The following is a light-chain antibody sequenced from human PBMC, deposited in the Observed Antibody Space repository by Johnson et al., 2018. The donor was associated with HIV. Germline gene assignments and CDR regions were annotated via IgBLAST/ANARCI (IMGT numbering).Light chain of an antibody. CDR3: GTWDSSLSFYF. Sequence: QSVLTQPPSVSAAPGQRVTISCSGSSFNIGNNYVSWYRHLPGTAPKLLIYDNYKRPSGIPDRFSGSKSGTSATLDITGLQTGDEADYYCGTWDSSLSFYFFATGTKVTVL. CDR2: DNY. J-gene: IGLJ1*01. V-gene: IGLV1-51*01. CDR1: SFNIGNNY.